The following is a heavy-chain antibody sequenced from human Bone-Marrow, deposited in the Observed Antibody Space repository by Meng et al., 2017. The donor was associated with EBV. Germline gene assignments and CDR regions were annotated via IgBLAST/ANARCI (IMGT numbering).Heavy chain of an antibody. CDR3: ASESGRGYTPDY. D-gene: IGHD3-10*01. CDR2: FLPTLGAP. CDR1: GGSFSSYA. J-gene: IGHJ4*02. V-gene: IGHV1-69*01. Sequence: QGERGQSGAGVKKPGPSVKVSCKASGGSFSSYAISWVRQAPGQGLEWLGGFLPTLGAPNYAQKFHGRVTITADESTSTHYMDLSSLRSDDTAVYYCASESGRGYTPDYWGQGTLVTVSS.